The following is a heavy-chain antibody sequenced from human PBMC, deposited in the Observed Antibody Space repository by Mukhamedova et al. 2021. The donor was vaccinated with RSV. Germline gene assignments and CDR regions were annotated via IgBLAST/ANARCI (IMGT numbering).Heavy chain of an antibody. CDR2: INPSGDTT. J-gene: IGHJ2*01. Sequence: TNHYMHWVRQAPGQGLEWMGIINPSGDTTTYAQKFQGRVTMTRDTSTSTVYMELSSLRSEDTAVYYCARDLLTGDPGWYFDLWGR. V-gene: IGHV1-46*01. CDR3: ARDLLTGDPGWYFDL. D-gene: IGHD7-27*01. CDR1: TNHY.